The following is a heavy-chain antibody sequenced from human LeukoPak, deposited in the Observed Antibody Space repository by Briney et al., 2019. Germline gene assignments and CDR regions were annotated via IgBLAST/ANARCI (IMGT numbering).Heavy chain of an antibody. CDR1: GDSISSSSYY. Sequence: SETVSLTCTVCGDSISSSSYYWGWIRQPRGKGLEWIGSICHSGSTYYNPALKSRITIGVDRSKNRFSLTLSSVTAADTAVYYCARGPYDSSGYYPRYWGQGPLVTVSS. CDR2: ICHSGST. V-gene: IGHV4-39*07. D-gene: IGHD3-22*01. J-gene: IGHJ1*01. CDR3: ARGPYDSSGYYPRY.